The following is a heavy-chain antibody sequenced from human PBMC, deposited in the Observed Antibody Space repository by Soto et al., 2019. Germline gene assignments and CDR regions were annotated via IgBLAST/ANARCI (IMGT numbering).Heavy chain of an antibody. CDR1: GYTFTSYG. CDR3: AREKQWLYY. V-gene: IGHV1-3*01. Sequence: GASVKVSCKASGYTFTSYGISWVRQAPGQRLEWMGWVNAGNGNTKYSQKFQGRVTITRDTSASTAYMELSSLRSEDTAVYYCAREKQWLYYWGQGTLVTVSS. J-gene: IGHJ4*02. D-gene: IGHD6-19*01. CDR2: VNAGNGNT.